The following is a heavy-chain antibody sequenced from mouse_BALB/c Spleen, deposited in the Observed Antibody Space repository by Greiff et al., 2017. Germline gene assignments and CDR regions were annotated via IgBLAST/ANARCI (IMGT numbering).Heavy chain of an antibody. D-gene: IGHD2-14*01. V-gene: IGHV1-54*01. CDR3: ARYYRYGNYYAMDY. Sequence: VQLQESGAELVRPGTSVKVSCKASGYAFTNYLIEWVKQRPGQGLPWIGVINPGSGGTNYNEKFKGKATLTADNSSSTAYMQLSSLTSDDSAVYFCARYYRYGNYYAMDYWGQGTSVTVSS. CDR2: INPGSGGT. J-gene: IGHJ4*01. CDR1: GYAFTNYL.